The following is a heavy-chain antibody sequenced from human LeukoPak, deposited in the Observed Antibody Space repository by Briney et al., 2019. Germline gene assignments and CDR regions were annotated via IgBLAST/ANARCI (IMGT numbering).Heavy chain of an antibody. D-gene: IGHD1/OR15-1a*01. CDR3: ARGGLYNWNKIFDY. J-gene: IGHJ4*02. CDR2: INHSGST. CDR1: GGSFRGYY. Sequence: SETLSLTCAVYGGSFRGYYWSWIRQPPGKGLEWIGEINHSGSTNYNPSLKSRVTISVDTSKNQFSLKLSSVTAADTAVYYCARGGLYNWNKIFDYWGQGTLVTVSS. V-gene: IGHV4-34*01.